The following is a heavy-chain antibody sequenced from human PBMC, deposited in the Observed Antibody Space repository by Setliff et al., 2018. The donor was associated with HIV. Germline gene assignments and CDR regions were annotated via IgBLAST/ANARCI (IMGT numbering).Heavy chain of an antibody. Sequence: SETLSLTCTVSGGSLCSSYYYCGWIRQPPGKGLEWIGSIYYSGNTYYNPSLKSRVTISGDKSKKQFSLKLRAVTAADSAVYYCARQGRPGDFDSWGQGTLVTVSS. J-gene: IGHJ4*02. CDR3: ARQGRPGDFDS. V-gene: IGHV4-39*01. CDR2: IYYSGNT. D-gene: IGHD7-27*01. CDR1: GGSLCSSYYY.